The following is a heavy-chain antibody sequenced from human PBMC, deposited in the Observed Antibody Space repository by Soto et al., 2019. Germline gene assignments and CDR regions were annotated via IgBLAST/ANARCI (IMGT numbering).Heavy chain of an antibody. CDR2: IIPIFGTA. Sequence: ASVKVSCKASGGTFSSYAISWVRQAPGQGLEWMGGIIPIFGTANYAQKFQGRVTITADESTSTAYMELSSLRSEDTAVYYCARVESRFGVVITEYYFDYWGQGTLVTVSS. J-gene: IGHJ4*02. D-gene: IGHD3-3*01. CDR3: ARVESRFGVVITEYYFDY. V-gene: IGHV1-69*13. CDR1: GGTFSSYA.